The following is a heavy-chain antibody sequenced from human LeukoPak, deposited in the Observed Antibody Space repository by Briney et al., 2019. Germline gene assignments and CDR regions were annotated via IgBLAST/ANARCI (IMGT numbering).Heavy chain of an antibody. CDR2: IKKKADGGTS. J-gene: IGHJ3*02. Sequence: GGSLRLSYVASGFSFSNAWMNWVRQAPGKGLEWVGRIKKKADGGTSDYAAPVRGRFTISRDDSNNTLFLQMNSLKMEETGVYYCATDFNHDCGDYLGAFKIWGQGTVVRVS. CDR1: GFSFSNAW. V-gene: IGHV3-15*01. D-gene: IGHD2-21*01. CDR3: ATDFNHDCGDYLGAFKI.